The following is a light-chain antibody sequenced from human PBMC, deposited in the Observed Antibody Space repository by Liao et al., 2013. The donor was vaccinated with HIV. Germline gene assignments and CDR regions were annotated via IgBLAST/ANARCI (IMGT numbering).Light chain of an antibody. CDR3: QVWDSSSDYV. Sequence: SYELTQPPSVSVSPGQTASITCSGDKLGDKYASWYQQKPGQAPVVVMYYVSARPSGIPERFSGSNSGNTATLTISRVEAGDEADYYCQVWDSSSDYVFGTGTKVTVL. V-gene: IGLV3-1*01. J-gene: IGLJ1*01. CDR2: YVS. CDR1: KLGDKY.